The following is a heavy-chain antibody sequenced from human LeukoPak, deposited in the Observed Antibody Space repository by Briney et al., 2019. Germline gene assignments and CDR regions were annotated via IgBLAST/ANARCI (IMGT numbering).Heavy chain of an antibody. V-gene: IGHV4-39*01. CDR2: VYHGGST. D-gene: IGHD3-16*01. Sequence: SETLSLTCTVSGGSISNSPYYWGWVRQPPGRGLEWIGSVYHGGSTYYNPSLESRVTISVDTSKNQFSLRLRSVTAADTSLYYCATVAIWDGPLYWGQRALVTVSS. J-gene: IGHJ4*02. CDR3: ATVAIWDGPLY. CDR1: GGSISNSPYY.